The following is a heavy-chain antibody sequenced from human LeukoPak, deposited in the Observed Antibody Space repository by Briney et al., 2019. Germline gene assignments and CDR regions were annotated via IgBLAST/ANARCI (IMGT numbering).Heavy chain of an antibody. D-gene: IGHD3-16*02. V-gene: IGHV1-2*02. CDR2: INPNSGGT. CDR3: ARAPSIRVITNFDY. J-gene: IGHJ4*02. Sequence: ASVKVSCKAPGYTFTGYYMHWVRQAPGQGLEWMGWINPNSGGTNYAQKFQGRVTMTRDTSISTAYMELSRLRSDDTAVYYCARAPSIRVITNFDYWGQGTLVTVSS. CDR1: GYTFTGYY.